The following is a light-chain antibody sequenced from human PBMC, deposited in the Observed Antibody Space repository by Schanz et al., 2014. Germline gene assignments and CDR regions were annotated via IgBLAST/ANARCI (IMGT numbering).Light chain of an antibody. Sequence: EVVMTQSPDALSVSPGERATLSCRASQTISNNLAWYQQKPGQAPRLLIFGASTRATGIPARFSGSGSGSEFTLTVSSLQSEDFAVYFCQQYDTWPRTFGQGTKVEI. CDR3: QQYDTWPRT. CDR2: GAS. J-gene: IGKJ1*01. V-gene: IGKV3-15*01. CDR1: QTISNN.